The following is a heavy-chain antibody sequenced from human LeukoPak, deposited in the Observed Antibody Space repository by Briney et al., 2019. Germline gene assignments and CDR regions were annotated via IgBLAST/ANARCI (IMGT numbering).Heavy chain of an antibody. CDR2: ISGSGSGGST. CDR3: AKSGYNRFDY. Sequence: QSGGSLRLSCAASRFTFSSYDMSWGRQAPGKGLEWVSGISGSGSGGSTYYADSVKGRFTISRDNSKNTLYLQMNSLRAEDTAVYYCAKSGYNRFDYWGQGTLVTVSS. D-gene: IGHD5-24*01. V-gene: IGHV3-23*01. CDR1: RFTFSSYD. J-gene: IGHJ4*02.